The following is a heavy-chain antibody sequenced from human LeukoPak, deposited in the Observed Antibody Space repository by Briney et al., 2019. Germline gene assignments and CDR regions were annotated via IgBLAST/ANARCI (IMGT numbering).Heavy chain of an antibody. V-gene: IGHV3-23*01. D-gene: IGHD3-22*01. CDR2: ISGSGGST. CDR3: AKDLGYYDSSGYYYGY. CDR1: GFTFSSYA. Sequence: GGSLRLSYAASGFTFSSYAMSWVRHAPGKGLEWVSAISGSGGSTYYADSVKGRFTISRDNSKNTLYLQMNSLRAEDTAVYYCAKDLGYYDSSGYYYGYWGQGTLVTVSS. J-gene: IGHJ4*02.